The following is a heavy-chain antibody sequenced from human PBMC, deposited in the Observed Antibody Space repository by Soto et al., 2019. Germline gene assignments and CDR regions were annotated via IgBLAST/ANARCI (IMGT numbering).Heavy chain of an antibody. CDR3: AGLRGYAGSPIDY. CDR1: GGSIISGY. J-gene: IGHJ4*02. CDR2: ISYSGNT. D-gene: IGHD2-15*01. Sequence: LSLTCTVSGGSIISGYWSWIRQPPGKGLEWIGYISYSGNTNYNPSLKSRVTMSVDTPKNQFSLRLSSVTTADTAVYYCAGLRGYAGSPIDYWGQGTLVTVSS. V-gene: IGHV4-59*01.